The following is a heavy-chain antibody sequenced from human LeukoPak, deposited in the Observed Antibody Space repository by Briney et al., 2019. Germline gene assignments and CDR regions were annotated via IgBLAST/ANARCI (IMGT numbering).Heavy chain of an antibody. J-gene: IGHJ4*02. Sequence: PSETLSLTCTVSGGSVSSTEFAWGWIRQPPGKGLQWVGNLYYSGSTSYHPSLSSRVTMSVDTSKNQFSLKMTSVTAADTAVYYCARLSKGRYFDYIFDYWGQGSLVTVSS. CDR3: ARLSKGRYFDYIFDY. V-gene: IGHV4-39*01. D-gene: IGHD3-9*01. CDR1: GGSVSSTEFA. CDR2: LYYSGST.